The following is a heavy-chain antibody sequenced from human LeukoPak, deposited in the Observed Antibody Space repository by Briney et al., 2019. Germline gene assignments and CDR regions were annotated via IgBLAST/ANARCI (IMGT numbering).Heavy chain of an antibody. Sequence: GASVKVSCKASGGTFSSYAISWVRQAPGQGLEWMGRIIPILGIANYAQKFQGRVTITADKSTSTAYMELSSLRSEDTAVYYCAQEWIDSSGYYDYYYGMDVWGQGTTVTVSS. CDR1: GGTFSSYA. CDR3: AQEWIDSSGYYDYYYGMDV. V-gene: IGHV1-69*04. J-gene: IGHJ6*02. CDR2: IIPILGIA. D-gene: IGHD3-22*01.